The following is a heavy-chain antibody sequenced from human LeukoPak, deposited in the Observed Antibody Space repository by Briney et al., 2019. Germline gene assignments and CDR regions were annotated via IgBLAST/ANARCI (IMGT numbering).Heavy chain of an antibody. CDR2: INPSGGST. CDR3: ARDEWFGELLYY. V-gene: IGHV1-46*01. D-gene: IGHD3-10*01. CDR1: GYTFTSYY. Sequence: ASVKVSCKASGYTFTSYYMHWVRQAPGQGLEWMGIINPSGGSTSYAQKFQGRVTITADESTSTAYMELSSLRSEDTAVYYCARDEWFGELLYYWGQGTLVTVSS. J-gene: IGHJ4*02.